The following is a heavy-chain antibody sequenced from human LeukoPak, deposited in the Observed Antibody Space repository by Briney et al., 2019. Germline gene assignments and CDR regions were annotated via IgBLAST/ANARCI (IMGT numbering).Heavy chain of an antibody. V-gene: IGHV1-18*01. CDR2: ISAYNGNT. J-gene: IGHJ4*02. CDR1: GYTFTSYG. CDR3: ARAPEYYDSSAIFDY. D-gene: IGHD3-22*01. Sequence: ASVKVSCKASGYTFTSYGISWVRQAPGQGLEWMGWISAYNGNTNHAQKLQGRVTMTTDTSTSTAYMELRSLRSDDTAVYYCARAPEYYDSSAIFDYWGQGTLVTVSS.